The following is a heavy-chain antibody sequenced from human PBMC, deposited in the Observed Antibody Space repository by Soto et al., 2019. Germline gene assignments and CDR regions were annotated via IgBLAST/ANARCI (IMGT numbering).Heavy chain of an antibody. D-gene: IGHD2-21*01. Sequence: QLQLQESGSGLVKPSQTLSLTCTVSGGSVSSGGFSWSWIRQPPGKGLEWIGYIYPSGSTYYNPSLKSRVTISLDRSKNQFSLKLTSVTXXXXXXXXXARGGDYYFXSWGQG. J-gene: IGHJ4*02. CDR3: ARGGDYYFXS. V-gene: IGHV4-30-2*01. CDR1: GGSVSSGGFS. CDR2: IYPSGST.